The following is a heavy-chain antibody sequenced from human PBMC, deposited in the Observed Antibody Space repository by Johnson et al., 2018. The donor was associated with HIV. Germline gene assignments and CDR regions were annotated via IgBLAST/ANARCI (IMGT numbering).Heavy chain of an antibody. CDR3: ARVKGSIIFGEVRPHGAFDI. CDR1: GFTVSSNY. CDR2: IYSGGGP. V-gene: IGHV3-66*01. Sequence: VQLVESGGGLVQPGGSLRLSCTASGFTVSSNYMSWVRQGPGTGLEWVSVIYSGGGPYHEDSVKGRFTISRDNSKNRLYLQMNSLRVEDTAVYYCARVKGSIIFGEVRPHGAFDIWGQGTMVTVSS. D-gene: IGHD3-3*01. J-gene: IGHJ3*02.